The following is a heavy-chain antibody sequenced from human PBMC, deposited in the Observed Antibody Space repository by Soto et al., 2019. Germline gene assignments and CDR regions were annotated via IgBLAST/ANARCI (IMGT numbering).Heavy chain of an antibody. V-gene: IGHV1-3*01. CDR1: GYTFTSYA. J-gene: IGHJ4*02. CDR3: ARDYYGSGSYYNVELGY. CDR2: INAGNGNT. D-gene: IGHD3-10*01. Sequence: QVKLVQSGAEVKKPGASVKVSCKASGYTFTSYAMHWVRQAPGQRLEWMGWINAGNGNTKYSQKFQGRVTITRDTSASTAYMELSSLRSEDTAVYYCARDYYGSGSYYNVELGYWGQGTLVTVSS.